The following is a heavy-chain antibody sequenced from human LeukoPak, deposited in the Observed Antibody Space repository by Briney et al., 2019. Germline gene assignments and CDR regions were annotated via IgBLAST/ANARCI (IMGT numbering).Heavy chain of an antibody. J-gene: IGHJ4*02. V-gene: IGHV3-15*01. Sequence: GGSLRLPCVASGFTVTNAWMSWVRQAPGKGLEWVGRIKSKSDGGTMEYAAPVQGRFTISRDDSKNTLYLQMNSLETEDTAVYHCTTYPYSSGWYPFDSWGQGTLVTVSS. CDR3: TTYPYSSGWYPFDS. CDR2: IKSKSDGGTM. D-gene: IGHD6-19*01. CDR1: GFTVTNAW.